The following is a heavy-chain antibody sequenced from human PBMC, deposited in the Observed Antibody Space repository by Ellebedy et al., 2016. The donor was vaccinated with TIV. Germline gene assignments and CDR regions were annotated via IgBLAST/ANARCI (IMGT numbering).Heavy chain of an antibody. V-gene: IGHV3-23*01. Sequence: PGGSLRLSCADSGFTFSRCAMTWVRQAPGKGLEWVSTISGSGDSTYYADSVKGRFTISRDNSKNTLFLQMNSLRAEDTAVYYWAKDLRDIIAVVAATMSWGQGTLVTVSS. CDR2: ISGSGDST. CDR1: GFTFSRCA. CDR3: AKDLRDIIAVVAATMS. J-gene: IGHJ4*02. D-gene: IGHD2-15*01.